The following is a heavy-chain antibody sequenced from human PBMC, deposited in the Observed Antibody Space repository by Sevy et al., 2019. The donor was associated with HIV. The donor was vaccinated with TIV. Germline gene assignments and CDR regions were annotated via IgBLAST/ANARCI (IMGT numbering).Heavy chain of an antibody. V-gene: IGHV1-18*01. J-gene: IGHJ4*02. Sequence: ASVKVSCKASDYTFSTQGFNWVRQAPGQGLEWMGWISAYNGNTKYAQKFQGRVTMTTDTSTSTAYMELRGLTSDDTAVYDCARDWAPGYYYDAIGVKRDYYFDYWGQGTLVTVSS. CDR1: DYTFSTQG. CDR3: ARDWAPGYYYDAIGVKRDYYFDY. D-gene: IGHD3-22*01. CDR2: ISAYNGNT.